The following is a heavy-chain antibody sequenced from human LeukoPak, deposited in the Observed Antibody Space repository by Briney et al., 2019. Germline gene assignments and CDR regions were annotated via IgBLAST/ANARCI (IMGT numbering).Heavy chain of an antibody. CDR1: GFISSSYG. CDR2: IRYDGSKK. D-gene: IGHD6-19*01. CDR3: AKGLYSSGWFYFDY. Sequence: GGSLRLSCAASGFISSSYGMHWVRQAPGKGLEWVAFIRYDGSKKYYADSVKGRFTISRDNSKNTLYLQMNSLRAEDTAVYYCAKGLYSSGWFYFDYWGQGTLVTVSS. V-gene: IGHV3-30*02. J-gene: IGHJ4*02.